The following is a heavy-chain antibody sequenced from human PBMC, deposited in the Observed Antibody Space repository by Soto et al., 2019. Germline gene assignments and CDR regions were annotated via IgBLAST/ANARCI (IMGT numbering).Heavy chain of an antibody. V-gene: IGHV3-30-3*01. Sequence: QVQLVESGGGVVQPGRSLRLSCVDSGFTSRTFGIHWVRQAPGKGLQWVAGMSSDGNNKYYADSVKGRFTVSRDKSRITVYLQMNSLRLEDTAVYYCARELEAWFDPWGQGTLVTVSS. CDR3: ARELEAWFDP. J-gene: IGHJ5*02. CDR1: GFTSRTFG. CDR2: MSSDGNNK.